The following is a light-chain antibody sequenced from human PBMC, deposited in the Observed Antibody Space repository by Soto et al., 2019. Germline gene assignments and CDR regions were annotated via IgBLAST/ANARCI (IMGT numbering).Light chain of an antibody. CDR3: DQYGSSPPYT. Sequence: EIVLTQSPGTLSLSPGERATLSCRASQSVSNNYIAWFQQKPAQAPRLLIFGSSDRATGIPDRFSGSGSGTDFSLSISSQEPEDFAVYYCDQYGSSPPYTFGQGTYLEIK. V-gene: IGKV3-20*01. J-gene: IGKJ2*01. CDR1: QSVSNNY. CDR2: GSS.